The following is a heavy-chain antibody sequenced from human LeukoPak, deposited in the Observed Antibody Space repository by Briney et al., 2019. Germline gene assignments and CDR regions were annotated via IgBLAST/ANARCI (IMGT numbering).Heavy chain of an antibody. CDR2: INPSGGST. D-gene: IGHD2-21*01. V-gene: IGHV1-46*01. CDR1: GYTFTIYG. CDR3: ARGGDYYSYFDY. Sequence: ASVKVSCKASGYTFTIYGISWVRQAPGQGPEWMRIINPSGGSTSYAQKFQGRVTMTRDTSTSTVYMGLSSLRSEDTAVYYCARGGDYYSYFDYWGQGTLVTVSS. J-gene: IGHJ4*02.